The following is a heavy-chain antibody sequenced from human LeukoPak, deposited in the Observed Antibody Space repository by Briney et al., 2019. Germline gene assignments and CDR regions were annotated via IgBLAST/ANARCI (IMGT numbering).Heavy chain of an antibody. CDR2: IHYSEST. CDR1: GDSIGSYS. Sequence: SETLSLTCSVSGDSIGSYSWSWIRQPPGKGLEWIGYIHYSESTTYNPSLKNRVTISADPSKHQLSLSLSSVTAADTAVYYCARGQGSGSSWAFDYWGQGTLVTVSS. D-gene: IGHD1-26*01. V-gene: IGHV4-59*01. CDR3: ARGQGSGSSWAFDY. J-gene: IGHJ4*02.